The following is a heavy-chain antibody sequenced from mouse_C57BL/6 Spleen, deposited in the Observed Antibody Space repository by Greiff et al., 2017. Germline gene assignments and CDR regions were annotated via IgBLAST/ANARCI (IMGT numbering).Heavy chain of an antibody. Sequence: EVQLVESGGGLVKPGGSLKLSCAASGFTFSSYAMSWVRQTPEKRLEWVATISDGGSYTYYPDNVKGRFTISRDNAKNNLYLQMSLLKSEDTAMYYCARDRGSSMDYWGQGTSVTVSS. CDR2: ISDGGSYT. J-gene: IGHJ4*01. V-gene: IGHV5-4*01. CDR3: ARDRGSSMDY. CDR1: GFTFSSYA. D-gene: IGHD3-2*02.